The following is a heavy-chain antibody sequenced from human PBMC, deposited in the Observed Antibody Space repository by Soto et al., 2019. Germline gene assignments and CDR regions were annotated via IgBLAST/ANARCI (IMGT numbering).Heavy chain of an antibody. CDR3: ARDILSVGPRANDALDG. Sequence: QVQLVQCGAEVRKPGPSLNISCRSSGVTCSDHLINWVRQVHGKSPEWMGWINPDNGHTKYSQTFQGRVTISRHSSASIVYVEVSDMTSEETAVFYCARDILSVGPRANDALDGWGQGTMVRVSS. CDR1: GVTCSDHL. J-gene: IGHJ3*01. D-gene: IGHD2-8*02. V-gene: IGHV1-3*01. CDR2: INPDNGHT.